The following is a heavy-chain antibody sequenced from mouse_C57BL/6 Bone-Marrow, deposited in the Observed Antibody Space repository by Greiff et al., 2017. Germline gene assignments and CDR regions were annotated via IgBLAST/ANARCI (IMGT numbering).Heavy chain of an antibody. D-gene: IGHD2-5*01. CDR3: ARSYSNYEYFDV. J-gene: IGHJ1*03. CDR2: IYPRSGNT. Sequence: QVHVKQSGAELARPGASVKLSCKASGYTFTSYGISWVKQRTGQGLEWIGEIYPRSGNTYYNEKFKGKATLTADKCSSTAYMELRSLTSEDSAVDVCARSYSNYEYFDVWGTGTTVTVSS. CDR1: GYTFTSYG. V-gene: IGHV1-81*01.